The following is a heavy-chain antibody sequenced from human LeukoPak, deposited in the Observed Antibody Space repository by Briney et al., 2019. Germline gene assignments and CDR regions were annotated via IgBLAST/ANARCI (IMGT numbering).Heavy chain of an antibody. J-gene: IGHJ4*02. CDR1: GYTFPGYY. D-gene: IGHD3-16*01. Sequence: ASVKVSCKASGYTFPGYYMHWVRQAPGQGLEWMGWINPNSGDTNYAQKFQGRVTMTSDTSISTAYMALSGLRSDDTAVYYCARALETMGAKRYFDYWGQGTLVTVSS. V-gene: IGHV1-2*02. CDR3: ARALETMGAKRYFDY. CDR2: INPNSGDT.